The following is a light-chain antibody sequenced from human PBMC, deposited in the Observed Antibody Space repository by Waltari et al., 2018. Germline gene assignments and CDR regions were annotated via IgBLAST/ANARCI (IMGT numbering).Light chain of an antibody. CDR3: QTWDPDTVV. J-gene: IGLJ2*01. CDR2: IDGGGGH. Sequence: QLAVPQSPSASSALAPLLKLTCTPPSDTSASSIAWHQHQPEKGPRFLMKIDGGGGHTKGDGIPDRFSGFSSGAGRYLTISSLQYEDEAAYYCQTWDPDTVVFGRGTKLTV. CDR1: SDTSASS. V-gene: IGLV4-69*01.